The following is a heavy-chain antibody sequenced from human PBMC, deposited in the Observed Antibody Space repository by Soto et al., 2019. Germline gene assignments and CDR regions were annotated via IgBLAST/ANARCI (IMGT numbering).Heavy chain of an antibody. Sequence: SETLSLTCTVSGGSISSGDYYWSWIRQPPGKGLEWIGYIYYSGSTYYNPSLKSRVTISVDTSKNQLSLKLSSVTAADTAVYYCAREPEYYYDSSGYSQGSDYWGQGTLVTVSS. CDR2: IYYSGST. J-gene: IGHJ4*02. CDR3: AREPEYYYDSSGYSQGSDY. CDR1: GGSISSGDYY. D-gene: IGHD3-22*01. V-gene: IGHV4-30-4*01.